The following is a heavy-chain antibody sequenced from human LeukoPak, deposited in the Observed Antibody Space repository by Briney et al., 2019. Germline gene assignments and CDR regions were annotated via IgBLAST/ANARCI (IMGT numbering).Heavy chain of an antibody. V-gene: IGHV3-23*01. CDR2: ISNNGGRT. Sequence: RSGGSLRLSCAGSGFSFSSNTMSWVRQAPGRGLEWVSAISNNGGRTDYADSVKGRFTISRDNPKSTLYLQMDSLRAEDTAVYYCARDEDTSALSEYWGQGTLVTVSS. J-gene: IGHJ4*02. D-gene: IGHD2/OR15-2a*01. CDR3: ARDEDTSALSEY. CDR1: GFSFSSNT.